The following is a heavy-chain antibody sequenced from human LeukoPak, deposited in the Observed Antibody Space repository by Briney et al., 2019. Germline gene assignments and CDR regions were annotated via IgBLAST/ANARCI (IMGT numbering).Heavy chain of an antibody. CDR3: ASNYYGSGGPIDY. V-gene: IGHV4-34*01. D-gene: IGHD3-10*01. J-gene: IGHJ4*02. Sequence: PSETLSLTCAVYGGSFSGYYWSWIRQPPGKGLEWIGEINHSGSTNYNPSLKSRVTISVDTSKNQFSLKLSSVTAADTAVYYCASNYYGSGGPIDYWGQGTLVTVSS. CDR1: GGSFSGYY. CDR2: INHSGST.